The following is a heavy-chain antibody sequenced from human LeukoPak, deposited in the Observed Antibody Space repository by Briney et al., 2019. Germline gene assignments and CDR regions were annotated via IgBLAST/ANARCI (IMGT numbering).Heavy chain of an antibody. CDR2: ISYDGSNK. V-gene: IGHV3-30*01. D-gene: IGHD1-7*01. CDR3: ARASGTPAYYYYMDV. J-gene: IGHJ6*03. Sequence: PGGSLRLSCAASGFTFSSYAMQWVRQAPGKGLEWVAVISYDGSNKYYADSVKGRFTISRDNSKNTLYLQMNSLRAEDTAVYYCARASGTPAYYYYMDVWGKGTTVTVSS. CDR1: GFTFSSYA.